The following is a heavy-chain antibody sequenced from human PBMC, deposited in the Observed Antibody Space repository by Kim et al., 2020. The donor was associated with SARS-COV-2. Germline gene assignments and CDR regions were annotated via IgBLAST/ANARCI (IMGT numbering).Heavy chain of an antibody. J-gene: IGHJ4*02. CDR3: ASLFVVVPSF. CDR1: GFTFSSYE. D-gene: IGHD2-2*01. V-gene: IGHV3-48*03. Sequence: GGSLRLSCAASGFTFSSYEMNWVRQAPGKGLEWVSYISSSGSTIYYADPVKGRFTISRDNAKNSLYLQMNSLRAEDPAVYYCASLFVVVPSFWGQGTLVTVSS. CDR2: ISSSGSTI.